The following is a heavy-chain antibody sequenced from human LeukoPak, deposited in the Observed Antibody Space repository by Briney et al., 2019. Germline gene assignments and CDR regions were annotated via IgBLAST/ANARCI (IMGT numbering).Heavy chain of an antibody. CDR3: ARDRGYYPELDY. J-gene: IGHJ4*02. V-gene: IGHV1-2*06. CDR2: INPHSGGT. CDR1: GYTFAKHA. Sequence: ASVKVSCKASGYTFAKHAIHWVRQAPGQGLEWMGRINPHSGGTNYAQKFQGRVTMTRDTSISTVYMELSSLRSDDTAVFYCARDRGYYPELDYWGQGTLVTVYS. D-gene: IGHD3-22*01.